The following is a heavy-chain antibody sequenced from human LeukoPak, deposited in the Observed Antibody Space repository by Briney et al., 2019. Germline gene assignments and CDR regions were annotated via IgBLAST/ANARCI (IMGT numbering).Heavy chain of an antibody. D-gene: IGHD2-21*01. CDR1: GFTFSSYE. V-gene: IGHV3-48*03. CDR3: ALCGGGSCHKGYSDH. CDR2: ISISDSTI. J-gene: IGHJ4*02. Sequence: GGSLRLSCAASGFTFSSYEMNWVRQAPGKGLEWVSYISISDSTIYYADSVKGRFTISRDNAKNSLYLQMNSLRAEDTAVYYCALCGGGSCHKGYSDHWGQGTLVTVSS.